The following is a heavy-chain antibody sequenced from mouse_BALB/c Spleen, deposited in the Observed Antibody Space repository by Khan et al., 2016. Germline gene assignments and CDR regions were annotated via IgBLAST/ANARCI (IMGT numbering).Heavy chain of an antibody. J-gene: IGHJ3*01. D-gene: IGHD2-4*01. V-gene: IGHV2-5-1*01. Sequence: QVQLKQSGPNLLQPSQSLSITCTVSTFSFSTYGVHWVRQSPGKGLEWLGVIWRGGSADYNAAFVSRLNITKDSSKSQVFFKMNSLQTDDTAIYYCAKVDYYDSDGAWSPYWGQGSLVTVSA. CDR1: TFSFSTYG. CDR2: IWRGGSA. CDR3: AKVDYYDSDGAWSPY.